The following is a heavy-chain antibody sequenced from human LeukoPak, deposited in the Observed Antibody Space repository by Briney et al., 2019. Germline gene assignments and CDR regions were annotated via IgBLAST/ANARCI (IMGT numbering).Heavy chain of an antibody. Sequence: PSETLSLTCTVSGGSISSGDYYWSWIRQPPGKGLEWIGYIYYSGSTYYNPSLKSRVTISVDTSKNQFSLKLSSVTAADTAVYYRARVALELLPNWFDPWGQGTLVTVSS. CDR2: IYYSGST. J-gene: IGHJ5*02. D-gene: IGHD1-26*01. V-gene: IGHV4-30-4*01. CDR1: GGSISSGDYY. CDR3: ARVALELLPNWFDP.